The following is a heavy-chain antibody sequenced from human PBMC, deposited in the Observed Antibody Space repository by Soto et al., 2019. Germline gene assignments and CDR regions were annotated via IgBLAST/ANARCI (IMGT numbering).Heavy chain of an antibody. V-gene: IGHV3-7*01. CDR1: GFTFSSYW. J-gene: IGHJ4*02. CDR3: ARETVYYYDLSYFDY. D-gene: IGHD3-22*01. Sequence: VQLVESGGGLVQPGGSLRLSCAASGFTFSSYWMSWVRQAPGKGLEWVANIKQDGSEKYYVDSVKGRFTISRDNAKNSLYLQMSSLRAEDTAVYYCARETVYYYDLSYFDYWGQGTLVTVSS. CDR2: IKQDGSEK.